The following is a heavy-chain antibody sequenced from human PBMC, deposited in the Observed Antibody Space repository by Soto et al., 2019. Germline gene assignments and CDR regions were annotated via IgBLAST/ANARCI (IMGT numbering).Heavy chain of an antibody. CDR1: GDTFASYA. D-gene: IGHD1-26*01. V-gene: IGHV1-3*01. CDR3: ARGGSLYWYFDL. J-gene: IGHJ2*01. Sequence: QVQLVQSGAEVKKPGASVKVSCKASGDTFASYAMHWVCQAPGQRLEWMGWINAGNGNTKYSQKFQGRVTITRDTSASTAYMELSSWRSEDTAVYYCARGGSLYWYFDLWGRGTLVTVSS. CDR2: INAGNGNT.